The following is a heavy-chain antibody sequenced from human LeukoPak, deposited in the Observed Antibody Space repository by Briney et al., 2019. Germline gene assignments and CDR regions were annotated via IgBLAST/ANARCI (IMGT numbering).Heavy chain of an antibody. CDR3: GLGGWLDY. Sequence: GGSLRLSCAASGFTFSSYWMSWVRQAPGKGLEWVANIKRDGSEKYYVDSVKGQFTISRDNAKNSLYLQMNSLRAEDTAVYYCGLGGWLDYWGQGTLVTVSS. CDR1: GFTFSSYW. J-gene: IGHJ4*02. V-gene: IGHV3-7*01. CDR2: IKRDGSEK. D-gene: IGHD6-19*01.